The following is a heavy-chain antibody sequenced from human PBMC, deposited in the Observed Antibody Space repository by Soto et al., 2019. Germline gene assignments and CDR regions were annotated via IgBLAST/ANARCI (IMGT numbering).Heavy chain of an antibody. V-gene: IGHV3-23*01. CDR1: GFTFTNYA. Sequence: EVQLLESGGGLVQPGGSLRLSCAASGFTFTNYAMSWVRQAPGKGPEWVSAISGSGGSTYYAGSVKGRFTISRDNSKNTVYLQMNRLRAEDTAVYYCAKVIQKDDSPVLRFLEWLFSPFDYWGQGTLVTVSS. CDR2: ISGSGGST. CDR3: AKVIQKDDSPVLRFLEWLFSPFDY. D-gene: IGHD3-3*01. J-gene: IGHJ4*02.